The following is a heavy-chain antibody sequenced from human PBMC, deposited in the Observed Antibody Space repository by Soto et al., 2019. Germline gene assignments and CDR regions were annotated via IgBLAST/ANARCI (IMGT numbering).Heavy chain of an antibody. CDR1: GGSISSGDYY. V-gene: IGHV4-30-4*01. Sequence: ASETLSLTCTVSGGSISSGDYYWSWIRQPPGKGLEWIGYIYYSGSTYYNPSLKSRVTISVDTSKNQFSLKLSSVTAADTAVYYCAREKGPLGELSAGYFNWFDPWGQGTLVTVSS. CDR3: AREKGPLGELSAGYFNWFDP. J-gene: IGHJ5*02. D-gene: IGHD3-16*02. CDR2: IYYSGST.